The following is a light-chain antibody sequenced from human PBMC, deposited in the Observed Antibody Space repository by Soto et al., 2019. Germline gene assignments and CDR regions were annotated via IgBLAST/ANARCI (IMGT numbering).Light chain of an antibody. Sequence: DIQMTQSPSSLSASVGDRVTITCRASQSISSYLNWYQQKPGKAPKVLIYAASSLQSGVRSRFSGTGSGTDFTLTISSLQPEDFATYYGQQSYTTPTFGQGTKVEIE. CDR2: AAS. J-gene: IGKJ1*01. V-gene: IGKV1-39*01. CDR3: QQSYTTPT. CDR1: QSISSY.